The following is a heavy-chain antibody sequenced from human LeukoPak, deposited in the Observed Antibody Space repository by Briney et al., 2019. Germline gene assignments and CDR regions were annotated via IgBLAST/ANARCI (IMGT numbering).Heavy chain of an antibody. V-gene: IGHV1-18*01. D-gene: IGHD6-13*01. CDR2: ISAYNGNT. CDR1: GYSLTELA. J-gene: IGHJ6*03. Sequence: ASVKVSCKVSGYSLTELAMHWVRQAPGKGLEWMGWISAYNGNTNYAQKLQGRVTMTTDTSTSTAYMELRSLRSDDTAVYYCAADRSTPRPYYMDVWGKGTTVTVSS. CDR3: AADRSTPRPYYMDV.